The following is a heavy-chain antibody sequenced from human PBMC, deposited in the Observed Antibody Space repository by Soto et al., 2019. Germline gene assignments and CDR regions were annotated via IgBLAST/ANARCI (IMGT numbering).Heavy chain of an antibody. D-gene: IGHD3-3*01. CDR1: GYTFINYY. V-gene: IGHV1-46*01. CDR2: IDPNDDYT. J-gene: IGHJ5*02. Sequence: QVQLVQSGAEVKKPGASVKVSCKASGYTFINYYVHWVRQAPGQGLEWVGIIDPNDDYTFYAEKFQGRVTMTSDASTSTLFMEVTRLTSADTAIYFCARVGVKRAKYFSSGYYNWFDTWGQGTLVTVSS. CDR3: ARVGVKRAKYFSSGYYNWFDT.